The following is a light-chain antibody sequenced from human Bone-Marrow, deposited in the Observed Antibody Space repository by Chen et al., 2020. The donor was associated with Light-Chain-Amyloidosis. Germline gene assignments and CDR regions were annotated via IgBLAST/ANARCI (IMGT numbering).Light chain of an antibody. V-gene: IGLV3-21*02. CDR2: AYS. CDR3: QVWDRSSDRPV. Sequence: SYVLTQPSSVSVAPGQTAPIACGGNNIGSTSVHWYQQTPGQAPLLVVYAYSDRPSGIPERLSGSNSGNTATLTISRVEAGDEADYYCQVWDRSSDRPVFGGGTKLTVL. CDR1: NIGSTS. J-gene: IGLJ3*02.